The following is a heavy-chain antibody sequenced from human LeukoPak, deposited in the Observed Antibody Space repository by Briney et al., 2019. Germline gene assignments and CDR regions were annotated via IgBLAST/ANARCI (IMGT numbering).Heavy chain of an antibody. J-gene: IGHJ3*02. CDR1: GGSISSYY. CDR3: ARGEGSGSYLDAFDI. D-gene: IGHD1-26*01. CDR2: IYYSGNT. Sequence: SETLSLTCTVFGGSISSYYWTWIRQPPGKGLEWIGYIYYSGNTYYNPSLKSRVTISVDTSKNQFSLNLSSVTAADTAVYSCARGEGSGSYLDAFDIWGQGTMVTVSS. V-gene: IGHV4-59*12.